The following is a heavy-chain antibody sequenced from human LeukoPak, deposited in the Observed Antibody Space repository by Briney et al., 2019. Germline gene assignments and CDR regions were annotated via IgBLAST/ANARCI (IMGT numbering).Heavy chain of an antibody. J-gene: IGHJ4*02. D-gene: IGHD5-12*01. CDR3: AIVFHIVNTRFGDDY. CDR1: GGTFSSYA. CDR2: INPKSAGT. V-gene: IGHV1-2*02. Sequence: GASVKVSCKASGGTFSSYAISWVRQAPGQGLEWMGWINPKSAGTNYAQKFQGRLTMTRDTSISTAYMELSRLRSDDTAVYYCAIVFHIVNTRFGDDYWGQGTLVTVS.